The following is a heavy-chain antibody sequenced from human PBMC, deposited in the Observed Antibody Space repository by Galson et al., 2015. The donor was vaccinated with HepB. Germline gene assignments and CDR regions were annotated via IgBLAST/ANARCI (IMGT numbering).Heavy chain of an antibody. CDR2: TSGDGDST. CDR3: AKGYGLVDS. CDR1: GFAFDNPA. Sequence: SLRLSCAASGFAFDNPAMSWVRQAPGRGLEWISGTSGDGDSTFYADSAKGRFPVSRDNSNNMLYLQMKRLRAGDAGLYFCAKGYGLVDSWGQGILVTVPS. D-gene: IGHD5-18*01. J-gene: IGHJ5*01. V-gene: IGHV3-23*01.